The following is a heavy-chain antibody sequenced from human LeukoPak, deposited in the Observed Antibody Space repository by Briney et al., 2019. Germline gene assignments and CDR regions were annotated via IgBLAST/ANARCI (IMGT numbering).Heavy chain of an antibody. CDR3: ARDPTVITSSRITVFGGVKSPHNWFDP. Sequence: ASVKVPCKASGYTFSSYYIHWVRQAPGQGLEWMGIINPSGGETTYAQKFQARVTMTRETSTSTVYIELSSLRSEDTAVYYCARDPTVITSSRITVFGGVKSPHNWFDPWGQGTLVTVSS. CDR2: INPSGGET. J-gene: IGHJ5*02. CDR1: GYTFSSYY. V-gene: IGHV1-46*01. D-gene: IGHD3-3*01.